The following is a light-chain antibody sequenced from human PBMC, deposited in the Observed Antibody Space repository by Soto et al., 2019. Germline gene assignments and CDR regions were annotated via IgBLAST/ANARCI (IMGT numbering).Light chain of an antibody. V-gene: IGKV1-5*01. CDR1: QSISSW. CDR2: DAS. Sequence: DIPMTQSPSTLSASVGDRVTITCRASQSISSWLAWYQQKPGKAPKLLIYDASSLESGVPSRFSGSGSGTEFTLTISSLQPDDFATYYCQQYNSLWPFGQGTKVEIK. J-gene: IGKJ1*01. CDR3: QQYNSLWP.